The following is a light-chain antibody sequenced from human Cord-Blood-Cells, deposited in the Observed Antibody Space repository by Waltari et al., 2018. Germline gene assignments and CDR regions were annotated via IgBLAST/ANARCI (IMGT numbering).Light chain of an antibody. CDR1: SSDVGGYNY. CDR2: DVS. J-gene: IGLJ2*01. V-gene: IGLV2-14*01. Sequence: QSALTQPASVSGSPGQSITISCTGTSSDVGGYNYVSWYQQHPGKAPKLMIYDVSNGPSGVSNRFSGYKSGNTASLTISGLQAEDEAVYYCSSYTSSSTLVFGGGTKLTVL. CDR3: SSYTSSSTLV.